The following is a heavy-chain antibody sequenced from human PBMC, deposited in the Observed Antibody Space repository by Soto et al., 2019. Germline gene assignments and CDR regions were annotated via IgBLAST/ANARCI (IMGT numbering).Heavy chain of an antibody. CDR3: ARERPDGSRLDP. J-gene: IGHJ5*02. Sequence: SETLSLTCAVYGGSFSGYYWSWIRQPPGKGLEWIGEINHSGSTNYNPSLKSRVTISVDTSKNQFSLKLSSVTAADTAVYYCARERPDGSRLDPWGQRTLVTVSS. D-gene: IGHD6-13*01. V-gene: IGHV4-34*01. CDR2: INHSGST. CDR1: GGSFSGYY.